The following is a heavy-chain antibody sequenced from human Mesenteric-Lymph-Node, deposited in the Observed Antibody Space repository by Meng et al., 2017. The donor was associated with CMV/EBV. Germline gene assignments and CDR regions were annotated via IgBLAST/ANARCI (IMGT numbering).Heavy chain of an antibody. V-gene: IGHV3-23*01. Sequence: GESLKISCAASGFTFSSYAMSWVRQAPGKGLEWVSAISGSGSSTNYADSVKGRLTISRDNSKNTLYLQMNTLRAEDTAVYYCAKNPPSGRFLEWSPFDFWGQGTLVTVSS. J-gene: IGHJ4*02. D-gene: IGHD3-3*01. CDR3: AKNPPSGRFLEWSPFDF. CDR1: GFTFSSYA. CDR2: ISGSGSST.